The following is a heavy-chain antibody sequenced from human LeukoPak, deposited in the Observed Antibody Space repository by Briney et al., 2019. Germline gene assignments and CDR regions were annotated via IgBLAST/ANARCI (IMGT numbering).Heavy chain of an antibody. Sequence: ASVKVSCKASGFPFVNYHIHWVRQAPGEGLEWMGWIFPYNGVADYSQKFHGRVTMTHDTSISTAYMEPSRLTSDDTATYYCARVRRYYDTAGPADLWGQGSLLIVSS. CDR1: GFPFVNYH. D-gene: IGHD3-22*01. J-gene: IGHJ4*02. CDR2: IFPYNGVA. CDR3: ARVRRYYDTAGPADL. V-gene: IGHV1-2*02.